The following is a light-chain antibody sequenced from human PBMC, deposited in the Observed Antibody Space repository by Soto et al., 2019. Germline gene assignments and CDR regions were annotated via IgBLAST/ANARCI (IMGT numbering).Light chain of an antibody. V-gene: IGKV3-15*01. Sequence: VVTQSPASLSVSPGDRVTISCRAGPISSNLAWHQQRPGQAPRLLIYGASVGATGVPARFSGSGSGTEFTLTINSLQSEDYAVYFCQQYNNWPYTFGQGTKVDIK. CDR3: QQYNNWPYT. CDR2: GAS. CDR1: PISSN. J-gene: IGKJ2*01.